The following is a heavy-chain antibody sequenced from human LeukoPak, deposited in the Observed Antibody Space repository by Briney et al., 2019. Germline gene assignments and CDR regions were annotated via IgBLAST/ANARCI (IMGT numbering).Heavy chain of an antibody. D-gene: IGHD5-12*01. CDR3: ARIQTWLRRDPDDC. V-gene: IGHV4-34*01. J-gene: IGHJ4*02. Sequence: KPSETLSLTCAVYGGSFSGYFWSWIRLSPGKGLDWIGEINHSGSTNDNPSLKSRVTISVDTSKNQFSLKLNSVTAADTAVYYCARIQTWLRRDPDDCWGQGTLVTVSS. CDR1: GGSFSGYF. CDR2: INHSGST.